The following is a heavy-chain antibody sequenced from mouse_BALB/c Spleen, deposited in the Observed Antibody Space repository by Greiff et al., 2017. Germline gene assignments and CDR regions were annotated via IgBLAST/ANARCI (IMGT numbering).Heavy chain of an antibody. CDR1: GYTFSSYW. V-gene: IGHV1-9*01. CDR2: ILPGSGST. J-gene: IGHJ1*01. D-gene: IGHD1-1*01. CDR3: ARIGYYGSSYRYFDV. Sequence: QVQLQQSGAELMKPGASVKISCKATGYTFSSYWIEWVKQRPGHGLEWIGEILPGSGSTNYNEKFKGKATFTADTSSNTAYMQLSSLTSEDSAVYYCARIGYYGSSYRYFDVWGAGTTVTVSS.